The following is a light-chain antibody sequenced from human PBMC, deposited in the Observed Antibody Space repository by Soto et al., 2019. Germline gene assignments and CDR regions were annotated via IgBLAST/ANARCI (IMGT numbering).Light chain of an antibody. Sequence: EIVMTQSPATLSASPGESVSLSCRASESLFGFLAWYQQKPGQAPRLLIYGVSTKATGVPARFSGSGSAADFTLPISSVQSDHSAVYYCQSYNDWPFVFRQGNQREI. V-gene: IGKV3-15*01. J-gene: IGKJ2*01. CDR3: QSYNDWPFV. CDR2: GVS. CDR1: ESLFGF.